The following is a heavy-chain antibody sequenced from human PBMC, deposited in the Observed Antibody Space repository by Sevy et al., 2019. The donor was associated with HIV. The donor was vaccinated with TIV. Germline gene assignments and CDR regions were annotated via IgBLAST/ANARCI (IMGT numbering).Heavy chain of an antibody. CDR1: GYTFTSYV. Sequence: ASVKVSCKASGYTFTSYVINWVRQAPGQGLEWMAWISAYNGNTNYAQKLQGRVTMTTDTSTSTAYMGLRSLRSDDTAVYYCATLGGTGYFQHWGQGTLVTVSS. CDR2: ISAYNGNT. J-gene: IGHJ1*01. D-gene: IGHD1-1*01. CDR3: ATLGGTGYFQH. V-gene: IGHV1-18*04.